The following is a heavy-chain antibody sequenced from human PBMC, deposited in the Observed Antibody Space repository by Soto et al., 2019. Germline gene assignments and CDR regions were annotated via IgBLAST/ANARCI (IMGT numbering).Heavy chain of an antibody. D-gene: IGHD6-25*01. J-gene: IGHJ6*02. V-gene: IGHV4-4*07. CDR2: LYNSGNT. Sequence: PSETLSLTCTASGGSVSNYYWSWVRQPAGKGLEWIGRLYNSGNTNYNPSLKSRVIMSAETSKNQFSLKLSSVTAADTAVYYCARDGSDSYGLDVWGQGTTVTVSS. CDR1: GGSVSNYY. CDR3: ARDGSDSYGLDV.